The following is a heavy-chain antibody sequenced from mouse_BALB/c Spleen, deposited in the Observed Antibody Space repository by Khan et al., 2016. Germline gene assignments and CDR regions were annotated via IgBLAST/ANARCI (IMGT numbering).Heavy chain of an antibody. Sequence: VQLVESGGGLVKPGGSLKLSCAASGFTFSDYYMYWVRQTPEKRLEWVATISDGGSYTYYPDSVQGRFTISRDNAKNNLYLQMSSLKSEDTAMYYCAREGLRRGFAYCGQGTLVTVSA. CDR2: ISDGGSYT. CDR1: GFTFSDYY. J-gene: IGHJ3*01. CDR3: AREGLRRGFAY. V-gene: IGHV5-4*02. D-gene: IGHD2-4*01.